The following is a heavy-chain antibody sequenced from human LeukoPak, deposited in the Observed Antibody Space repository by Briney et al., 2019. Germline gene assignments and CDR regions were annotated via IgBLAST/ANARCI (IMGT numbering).Heavy chain of an antibody. CDR2: IKQDGSEK. Sequence: GGSLRLSCVVSGFSFSNYYMSWIRQAPGKGLEWVANIKQDGSEKYYVDSVKGRFTISRDNAKNSLYLQMNSLRAEDTAVYYCARDLGAAAGTSDYWGQGTLVTVSS. CDR1: GFSFSNYY. J-gene: IGHJ4*02. D-gene: IGHD6-13*01. V-gene: IGHV3-7*01. CDR3: ARDLGAAAGTSDY.